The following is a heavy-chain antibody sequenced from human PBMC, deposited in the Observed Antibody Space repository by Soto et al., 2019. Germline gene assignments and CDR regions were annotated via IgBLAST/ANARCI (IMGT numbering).Heavy chain of an antibody. D-gene: IGHD6-19*01. CDR1: GFTFSSYG. V-gene: IGHV3-30*18. Sequence: GGSLRLSCAASGFTFSSYGMHWVRQAPGKGLEWVAVISYDESNKYYADSVKGRFTISRDHSKNTLYLQMNSLRAEDTAVYYCAKDQWQWLGNPEAFDYWGRGTLVTVSS. CDR2: ISYDESNK. J-gene: IGHJ4*02. CDR3: AKDQWQWLGNPEAFDY.